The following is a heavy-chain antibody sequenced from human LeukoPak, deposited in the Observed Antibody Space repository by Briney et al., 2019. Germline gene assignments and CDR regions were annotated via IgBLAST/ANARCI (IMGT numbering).Heavy chain of an antibody. Sequence: ASVKVSCKASGHTFTSYDINWVRQATGQGLEWMGWMNPNSGNTGYAQKFQGRVTMTRNTSISTAYMELSSLRSEDTAVYYCARGRSHRYYYGSGSYLVGYWGQGTLVTVSS. CDR2: MNPNSGNT. D-gene: IGHD3-10*01. J-gene: IGHJ4*02. CDR1: GHTFTSYD. V-gene: IGHV1-8*01. CDR3: ARGRSHRYYYGSGSYLVGY.